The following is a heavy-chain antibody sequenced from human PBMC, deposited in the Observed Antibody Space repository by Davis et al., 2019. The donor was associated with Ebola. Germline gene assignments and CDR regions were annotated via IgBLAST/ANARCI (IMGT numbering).Heavy chain of an antibody. Sequence: MPSETLSLTCTVSGSSISSSNYYWGWIHQPPGKGLEWIGRIYYSGSTNYNPSLQSRVTISIDSSKNQFSLKLNSVTAADTAVYYCARPGYCGGDCYIDWGQGTLVTVSS. J-gene: IGHJ4*02. CDR3: ARPGYCGGDCYID. V-gene: IGHV4-39*01. CDR2: IYYSGST. CDR1: GSSISSSNYY. D-gene: IGHD2-21*02.